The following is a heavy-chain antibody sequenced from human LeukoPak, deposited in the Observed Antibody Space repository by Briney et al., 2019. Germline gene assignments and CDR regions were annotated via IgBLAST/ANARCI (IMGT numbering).Heavy chain of an antibody. Sequence: SQTLSLTCTVSGGSISSGGYYWSWIRQHPGKGLEWIGYIYYSGSTYYNPSLKSRVTISVDTSKNQFSLKLSSVTAADTAVYYCAGYGDYVARWYFDLWGRGTLVTVSS. D-gene: IGHD4-17*01. V-gene: IGHV4-31*03. J-gene: IGHJ2*01. CDR2: IYYSGST. CDR3: AGYGDYVARWYFDL. CDR1: GGSISSGGYY.